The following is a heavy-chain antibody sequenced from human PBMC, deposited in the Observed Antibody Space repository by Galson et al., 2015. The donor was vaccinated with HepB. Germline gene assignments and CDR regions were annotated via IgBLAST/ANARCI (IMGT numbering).Heavy chain of an antibody. D-gene: IGHD3-22*01. CDR1: EFTFSSYE. CDR3: ARDWETSGYVMGAFDI. CDR2: ISYDGNIQ. V-gene: IGHV3-30-3*01. Sequence: SLRLSCAASEFTFSSYEMHWVRQAPGKGLEWVAVISYDGNIQYYADSVKGRFTIPRDNSKNILNLQMSSLRADDTAVYYCARDWETSGYVMGAFDIWGQGTMVTVSS. J-gene: IGHJ3*02.